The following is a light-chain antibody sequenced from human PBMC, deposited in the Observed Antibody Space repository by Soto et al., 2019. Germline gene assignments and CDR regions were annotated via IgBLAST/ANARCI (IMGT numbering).Light chain of an antibody. Sequence: QSVLTQPASVSGSPGQTITISCTGSSSDVGGYNYVSWYQQHPGKAPKLMIYEVNNRPSGVPDRFSGSKSGNTASLTVSGLQAEDEGDYYCCSYGGGNNFYVFGTGTKVTVL. CDR3: CSYGGGNNFYV. CDR2: EVN. J-gene: IGLJ1*01. V-gene: IGLV2-8*01. CDR1: SSDVGGYNY.